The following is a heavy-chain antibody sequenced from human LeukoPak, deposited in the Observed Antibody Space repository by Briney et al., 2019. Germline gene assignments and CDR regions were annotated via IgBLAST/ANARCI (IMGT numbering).Heavy chain of an antibody. J-gene: IGHJ4*02. CDR1: GYTFNSYY. D-gene: IGHD1-26*01. V-gene: IGHV1-46*02. CDR3: ARDGVSGFARSPFFDY. CDR2: INPSGGST. Sequence: ASVKVSCKASGYTFNSYYMHWVRQARGQGLEWMGIINPSGGSTSYAQKFQGRVTMTRDMSTSTVYMELSSLRSEDTAVYYCARDGVSGFARSPFFDYWGQGTLVTVSS.